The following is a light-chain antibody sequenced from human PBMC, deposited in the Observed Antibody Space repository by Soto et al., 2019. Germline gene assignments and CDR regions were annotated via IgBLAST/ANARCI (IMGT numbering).Light chain of an antibody. J-gene: IGKJ1*01. Sequence: VIWMTQPPSLLSASTGDRVTISCRMSQSINSYLACYQKKPGKDPALLIYAASTLQSGVPSGFSGSGSGTDFTLTISCLQSEDFATYYCQQYYSFPRTFGQGTKVDIK. CDR3: QQYYSFPRT. CDR1: QSINSY. V-gene: IGKV1D-8*01. CDR2: AAS.